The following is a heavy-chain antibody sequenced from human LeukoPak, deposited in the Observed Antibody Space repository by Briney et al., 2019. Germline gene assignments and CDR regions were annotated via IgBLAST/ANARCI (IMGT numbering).Heavy chain of an antibody. D-gene: IGHD4/OR15-4a*01. J-gene: IGHJ4*02. CDR1: GFTFSYYA. V-gene: IGHV3-30*04. CDR3: ARGARKGDDYGDFFDY. Sequence: PGGSLRLSCAASGFTFSYYAVHWVRQAPGKGLEWVAVISFDRNYNYYADSVKGRFTISRDNSKNTLYLQMNSLRAEDTAVYYCARGARKGDDYGDFFDYWGQGTLVTVSS. CDR2: ISFDRNYN.